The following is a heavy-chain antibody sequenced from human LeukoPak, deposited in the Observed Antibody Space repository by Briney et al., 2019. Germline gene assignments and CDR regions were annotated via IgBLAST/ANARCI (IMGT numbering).Heavy chain of an antibody. CDR3: ARLFGDYVAPFDY. D-gene: IGHD4-17*01. J-gene: IGHJ4*02. CDR2: IYNSGST. CDR1: GGSFSGYY. Sequence: PSETLSLTCAVYGGSFSGYYWSWIRQPAGKGLEWIGRIYNSGSTTYNPSLKSRVTMSVGTSKNQFSLRLSSVTAADTAMYYCARLFGDYVAPFDYWGQGTLVTVSS. V-gene: IGHV4-59*10.